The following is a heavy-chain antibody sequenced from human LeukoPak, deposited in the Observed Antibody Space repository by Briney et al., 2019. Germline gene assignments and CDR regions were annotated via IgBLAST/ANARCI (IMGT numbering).Heavy chain of an antibody. V-gene: IGHV4-39*01. J-gene: IGHJ5*02. CDR3: ARHYYDSSGYSINWFDP. CDR2: IYYSGST. D-gene: IGHD3-22*01. Sequence: SETLSLTCTVSGGSISSSSYYWGWIRQPPGKGLEWIGSIYYSGSTYYNPSLKSRVTMSVDTSKNQFSLKLSSVTAADTAVYYCARHYYDSSGYSINWFDPWGQGTLVTVSS. CDR1: GGSISSSSYY.